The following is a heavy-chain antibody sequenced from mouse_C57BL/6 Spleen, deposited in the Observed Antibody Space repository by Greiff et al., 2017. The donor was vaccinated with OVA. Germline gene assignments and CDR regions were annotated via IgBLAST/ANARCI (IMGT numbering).Heavy chain of an antibody. CDR1: GFNIKDYY. D-gene: IGHD2-3*01. CDR2: IDPEDGDT. J-gene: IGHJ1*03. V-gene: IGHV14-1*01. CDR3: ARWRADGYYWYFDV. Sequence: EVQLQQSGAELVRPGASVKLSCTASGFNIKDYYMHWVKQRPEQGLEWIGRIDPEDGDTEYAPKFQGKATMTADTSSNTAYLQLSSLTSEDSAVYYCARWRADGYYWYFDVWGTGTTVTVSS.